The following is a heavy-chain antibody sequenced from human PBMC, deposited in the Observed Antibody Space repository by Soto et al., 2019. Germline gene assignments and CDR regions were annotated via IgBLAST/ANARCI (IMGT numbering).Heavy chain of an antibody. CDR3: AKDQPMHSSSWYFDY. D-gene: IGHD6-13*01. CDR1: GFTFSSYA. CDR2: ISGSGGST. Sequence: GGSLRLSCAASGFTFSSYAMSWVRQAPGKGLEWVSAISGSGGSTYYADSVKGRFTISRDNSKNTLYLQMNSLSAEDTAVYYCAKDQPMHSSSWYFDYWGQGTLVTVSS. V-gene: IGHV3-23*01. J-gene: IGHJ4*02.